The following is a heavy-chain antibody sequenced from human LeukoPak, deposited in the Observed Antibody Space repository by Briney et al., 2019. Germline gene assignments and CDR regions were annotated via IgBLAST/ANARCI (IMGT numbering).Heavy chain of an antibody. Sequence: GGSLRLSCAASGCSFSSYGTSWVRQAPGQGLEWVSNIKLDGSGKYYADSVKSRFTISRDNAKNSLYLQMNSRKDEDTAVYYCAKGSSGWYYPHFDYWGQGTLVTVSS. CDR2: IKLDGSGK. D-gene: IGHD6-19*01. CDR3: AKGSSGWYYPHFDY. J-gene: IGHJ4*02. CDR1: GCSFSSYG. V-gene: IGHV3-7*01.